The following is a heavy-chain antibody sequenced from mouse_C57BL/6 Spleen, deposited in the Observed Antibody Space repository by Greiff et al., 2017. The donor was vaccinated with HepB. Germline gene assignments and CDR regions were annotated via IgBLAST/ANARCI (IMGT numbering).Heavy chain of an antibody. CDR3: ARRMPFITKGVYFDY. CDR2: IDTSDSYT. Sequence: QVQLQQPGAELVMPGASVKLSCKASGYTFTSYWMHWVKQRPGQGLEWIGEIDTSDSYTNYNQKFKGKSTLTVDKSTSTAYMQLSSLRPEDAAVYYCARRMPFITKGVYFDYWGQGTTLTVSS. D-gene: IGHD1-1*02. J-gene: IGHJ2*01. CDR1: GYTFTSYW. V-gene: IGHV1-69*01.